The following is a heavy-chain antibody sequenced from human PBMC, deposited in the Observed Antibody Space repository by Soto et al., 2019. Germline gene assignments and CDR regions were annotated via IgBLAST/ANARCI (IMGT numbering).Heavy chain of an antibody. Sequence: QVQLQESGPGLVKPSQTLSLTCTVSGGSISSGGYYWSWIRQHPGKGLEWIGYIYYSGSTYYNPSLKSRVTISGDTSKNQFSLKLSSVTAADTAVYYCARGYGSGSFWFDPWGQGTLVTVSS. V-gene: IGHV4-31*03. CDR1: GGSISSGGYY. CDR2: IYYSGST. J-gene: IGHJ5*02. D-gene: IGHD3-10*01. CDR3: ARGYGSGSFWFDP.